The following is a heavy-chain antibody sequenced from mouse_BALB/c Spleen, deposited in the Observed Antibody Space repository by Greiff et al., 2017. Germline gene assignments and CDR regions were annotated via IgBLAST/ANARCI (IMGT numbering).Heavy chain of an antibody. D-gene: IGHD2-4*01. J-gene: IGHJ4*01. Sequence: EVQGVESGGGLVKPGGSLKLSCAASGFTFSSYAMSWVRQTPEKRLEWVASISSGGSTYYPDSVKGRFTISRDNARNILYLQMSSLRSEDTAMYYCARGRVITTTSYAMDYWGQGTSVTVSS. V-gene: IGHV5-6-5*01. CDR2: ISSGGST. CDR1: GFTFSSYA. CDR3: ARGRVITTTSYAMDY.